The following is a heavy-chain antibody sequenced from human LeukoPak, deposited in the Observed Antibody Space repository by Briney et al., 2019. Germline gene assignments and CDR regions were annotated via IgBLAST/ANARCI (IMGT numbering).Heavy chain of an antibody. V-gene: IGHV1-18*01. CDR2: ISAYNGNT. CDR1: GYTFTSYG. D-gene: IGHD3-3*01. Sequence: ASVKVSCKASGYTFTSYGISWVRQAPGQGLEWMGWISAYNGNTNYAQKLQGRVTMTTDASTSTAYMELRSLRSDDTAVYYCARGDDFWSGSEPLDYWGQGTLVTVSS. J-gene: IGHJ4*02. CDR3: ARGDDFWSGSEPLDY.